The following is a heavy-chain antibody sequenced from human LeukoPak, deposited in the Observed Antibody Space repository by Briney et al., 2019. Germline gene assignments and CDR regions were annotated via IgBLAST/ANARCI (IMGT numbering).Heavy chain of an antibody. J-gene: IGHJ4*02. D-gene: IGHD4-23*01. CDR3: TSEYGGKKNDY. CDR2: IRSKAYGGTT. Sequence: GGSLRLSCTASGFTFGDYAMSWVRQAPGKGLEWVGFIRSKAYGGTTEYAASVKGRFTISRDDSKSIAYLQMSSLKTEDTAVYYCTSEYGGKKNDYWGQGTLVTVSS. V-gene: IGHV3-49*04. CDR1: GFTFGDYA.